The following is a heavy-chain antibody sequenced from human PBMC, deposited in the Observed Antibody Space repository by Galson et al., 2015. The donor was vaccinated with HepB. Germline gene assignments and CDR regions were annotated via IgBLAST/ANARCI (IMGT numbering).Heavy chain of an antibody. Sequence: SVTVSCKASGVTFNTYAITWVRQAPGQGLEWMGSILPVFGTPNYAQRFQGRVTITADTSTSTAYMELSSLRSDDTAVYCCARVGYCLGAPCHVGSFDIWGQGTMVTASS. D-gene: IGHD2-2*03. CDR2: ILPVFGTP. CDR3: ARVGYCLGAPCHVGSFDI. J-gene: IGHJ3*02. CDR1: GVTFNTYA. V-gene: IGHV1-69*06.